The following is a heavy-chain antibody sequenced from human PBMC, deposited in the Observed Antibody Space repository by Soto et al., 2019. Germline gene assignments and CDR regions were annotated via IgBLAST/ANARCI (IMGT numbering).Heavy chain of an antibody. CDR1: GGSFSSYY. V-gene: IGHV4-34*01. CDR3: ARGVGFRVNIGYFDY. Sequence: QELLQQWGAGLLKPSETLSLTCGVYGGSFSSYYWSWIRQSPGKGLEWIGAINHSGSPNYNPSLKSRVTISVDTSKNQVSLKVNAVTAADTAVYYCARGVGFRVNIGYFDYWGRGTLVTVSS. J-gene: IGHJ4*02. CDR2: INHSGSP. D-gene: IGHD3-22*01.